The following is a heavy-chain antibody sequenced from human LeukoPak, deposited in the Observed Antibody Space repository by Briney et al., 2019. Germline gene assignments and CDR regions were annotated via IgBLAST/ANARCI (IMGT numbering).Heavy chain of an antibody. CDR1: GFTFDDYG. V-gene: IGHV3-20*01. Sequence: PGGSLRLSCAASGFTFDDYGMSWVRQAPGKGLEWVSGINWNGGSTGYADSVKGRFTISRDNAKNSLYLQMNSLRAEDTALYHCARGLSYYYDSSGHAVDYWGQGTLVTVSS. CDR2: INWNGGST. D-gene: IGHD3-22*01. J-gene: IGHJ4*02. CDR3: ARGLSYYYDSSGHAVDY.